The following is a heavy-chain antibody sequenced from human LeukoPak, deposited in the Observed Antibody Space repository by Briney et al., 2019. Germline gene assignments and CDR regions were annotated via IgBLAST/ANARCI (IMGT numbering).Heavy chain of an antibody. D-gene: IGHD3-22*01. Sequence: GGSLRLSCAASGSTFSGYGMHWVRQAPGKGLEWLAVISSDGSEKHFADSVQGRFTISRDNSKNTLYLQMNSLRAEDTAVYYCARSSRRYDRSGYYLSWFDPWGQGTLVTVSS. CDR2: ISSDGSEK. CDR3: ARSSRRYDRSGYYLSWFDP. V-gene: IGHV3-30*03. J-gene: IGHJ5*02. CDR1: GSTFSGYG.